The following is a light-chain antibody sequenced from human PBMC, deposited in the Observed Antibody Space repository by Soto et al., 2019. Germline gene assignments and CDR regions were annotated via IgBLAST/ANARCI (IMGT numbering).Light chain of an antibody. CDR3: SSYAGSNNVI. CDR1: ANNIGGYNF. J-gene: IGLJ2*01. CDR2: EFR. Sequence: SALTQPPSASGSPGQSVTISCTGAANNIGGYNFVSWYQQHPGKAPKLIISEFRERPSGVPDRFSGSKSGNTASLTVSGLQAADEADYYCSSYAGSNNVIFGGGTQLTVL. V-gene: IGLV2-8*01.